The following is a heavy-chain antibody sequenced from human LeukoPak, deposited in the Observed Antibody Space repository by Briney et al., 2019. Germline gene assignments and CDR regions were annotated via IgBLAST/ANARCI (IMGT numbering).Heavy chain of an antibody. CDR1: GGSISSSNW. CDR3: AREGVQAGTTYMDV. CDR2: IYHSGST. D-gene: IGHD1-7*01. J-gene: IGHJ6*03. Sequence: KSSETLSLTCAVSGGSISSSNWWSWVRQPPGKGLEWIGEIYHSGSTNYNPSLKSRVTISVDKSKNQFSLKLSSVTAADTAVYYCAREGVQAGTTYMDVWGKGTTVTVSS. V-gene: IGHV4-4*02.